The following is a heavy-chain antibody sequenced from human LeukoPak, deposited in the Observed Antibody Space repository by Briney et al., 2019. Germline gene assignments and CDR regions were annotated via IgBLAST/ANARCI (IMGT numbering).Heavy chain of an antibody. J-gene: IGHJ4*02. CDR1: GFTFRNYY. D-gene: IGHD5-24*01. V-gene: IGHV3-11*01. Sequence: GGSLRLSCAASGFTFRNYYMIWIRQATGKGLEWLSYISSNDNTIYYADSVRGRFTVSRDNVKNSLFVEMNSLRAEDTAVYYCEREGYNYLAFGAQETWVTVPS. CDR2: ISSNDNTI. CDR3: EREGYNYLAF.